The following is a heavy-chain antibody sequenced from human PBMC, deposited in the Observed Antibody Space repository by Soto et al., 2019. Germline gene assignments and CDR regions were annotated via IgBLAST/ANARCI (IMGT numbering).Heavy chain of an antibody. J-gene: IGHJ5*02. V-gene: IGHV3-23*01. CDR1: GFTFSSSA. CDR2: IRVGGGDT. D-gene: IGHD2-2*01. Sequence: EVRLLESGGGLAQPGGSRRLSCAASGFTFSSSAMNWVRQAPGKGLEWVSSIRVGGGDTFYADSVRGRFTVSRDISRNTPYLQMNSLRAEDTAIYYCAKCSVGTVRTSGLCNWFDPWGQGTLITVSS. CDR3: AKCSVGTVRTSGLCNWFDP.